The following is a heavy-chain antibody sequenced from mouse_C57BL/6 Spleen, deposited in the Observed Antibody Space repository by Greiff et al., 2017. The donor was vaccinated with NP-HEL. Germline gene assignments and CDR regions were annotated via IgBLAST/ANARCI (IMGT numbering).Heavy chain of an antibody. Sequence: VQLQQSGPELVKPGASVKISCKASGYAFSSSWMNWVKQRPGKGLEWIGRIYPGDGDTNYNGKFKGKATLTADKSSSTAYMQLSSLTSEDSAVYFCASPAYYSNPWFAYGGQGTLVTVSA. J-gene: IGHJ3*01. D-gene: IGHD2-5*01. V-gene: IGHV1-82*01. CDR2: IYPGDGDT. CDR1: GYAFSSSW. CDR3: ASPAYYSNPWFAY.